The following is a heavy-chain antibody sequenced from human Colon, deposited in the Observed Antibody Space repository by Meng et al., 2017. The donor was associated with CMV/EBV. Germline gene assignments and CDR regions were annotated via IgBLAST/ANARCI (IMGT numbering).Heavy chain of an antibody. CDR2: ISAYNGNT. CDR3: ARGQRRGGYYGMDV. Sequence: ASVKVSCKASGYSFTNYGVSWVRQAPGQGLEWMGWISAYNGNTKYSEKFQGRVTMTRNTSISTAYMELSSLRSEDTAVYYCARGQRRGGYYGMDVWGQGTTVTVSS. D-gene: IGHD2-2*01. J-gene: IGHJ6*02. CDR1: GYSFTNYG. V-gene: IGHV1-8*01.